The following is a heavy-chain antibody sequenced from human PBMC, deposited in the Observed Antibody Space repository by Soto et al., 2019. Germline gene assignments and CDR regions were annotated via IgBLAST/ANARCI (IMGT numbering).Heavy chain of an antibody. CDR1: GGSISSYY. D-gene: IGHD3-10*01. J-gene: IGHJ4*02. CDR2: IYYSGST. Sequence: SETLSLTCTVSGGSISSYYWSWIRQPPGKGLEWIGYIYYSGSTNYNPSLKSRVTISVDTSKNQFSLKLSSVTAADTAVYYCARHGGGRFGELLSYFDYWGQGTLVTVSS. CDR3: ARHGGGRFGELLSYFDY. V-gene: IGHV4-59*08.